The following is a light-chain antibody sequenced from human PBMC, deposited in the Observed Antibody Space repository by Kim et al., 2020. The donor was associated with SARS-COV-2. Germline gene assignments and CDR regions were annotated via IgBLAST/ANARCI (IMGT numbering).Light chain of an antibody. CDR1: DIGSKS. V-gene: IGLV3-21*04. CDR3: QVWDSSSDHVV. CDR2: YDS. Sequence: APGKTASSTCGGNDIGSKSGHWYQQKPGQAPVLVIYYDSDRPSGIPERFSGSNSGNTATLTISRVEAGDEADYYCQVWDSSSDHVVFGGGTKLTVL. J-gene: IGLJ2*01.